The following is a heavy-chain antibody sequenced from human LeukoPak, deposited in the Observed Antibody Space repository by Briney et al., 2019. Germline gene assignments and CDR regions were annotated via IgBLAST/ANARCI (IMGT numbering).Heavy chain of an antibody. V-gene: IGHV3-23*01. CDR3: AKAEGYCSGGSCYSGGAFDI. CDR1: GFTFSSYG. CDR2: ISGSGGST. Sequence: PGGSLRLSCAASGFTFSSYGMSWVRQAPGKGLEWVSAISGSGGSTYYADSVKGRFTISRDNSKNTLYLQMNSLRAEDTAVYYCAKAEGYCSGGSCYSGGAFDIWGQGTMVTVSS. D-gene: IGHD2-15*01. J-gene: IGHJ3*02.